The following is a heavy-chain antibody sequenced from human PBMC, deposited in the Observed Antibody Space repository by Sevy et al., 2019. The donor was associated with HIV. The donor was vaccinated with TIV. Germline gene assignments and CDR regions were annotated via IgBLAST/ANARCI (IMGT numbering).Heavy chain of an antibody. CDR2: IYPGDSDT. CDR1: GYSFISYW. D-gene: IGHD3-22*01. V-gene: IGHV5-51*01. Sequence: GESLKISCKGSGYSFISYWIGWVRQMPGKGLEWMGIIYPGDSDTRYSPSFQGQVTISADKSISTAYLQWSSLKASDTAMYYCARRQRKYYYDSSGYNFDYWGQGTLVTVSS. J-gene: IGHJ4*02. CDR3: ARRQRKYYYDSSGYNFDY.